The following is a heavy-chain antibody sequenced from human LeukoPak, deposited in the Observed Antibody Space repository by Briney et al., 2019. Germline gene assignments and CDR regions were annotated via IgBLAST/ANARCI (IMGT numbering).Heavy chain of an antibody. J-gene: IGHJ4*02. CDR3: YGSGSRGLDY. Sequence: GASVKVSCKASGYTFTSYDINWVRQATGQGLEWMGWMNPNSGGTNYAQKFQGRVTMTRDTSISTAYMELSRLRSDDTAVYYCYGSGSRGLDYWGQGTLVTVSS. CDR2: MNPNSGGT. CDR1: GYTFTSYD. D-gene: IGHD3-10*01. V-gene: IGHV1-2*02.